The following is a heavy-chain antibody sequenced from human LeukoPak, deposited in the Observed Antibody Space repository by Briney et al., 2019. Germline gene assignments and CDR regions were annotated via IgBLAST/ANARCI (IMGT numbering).Heavy chain of an antibody. Sequence: SETLSLTCPVSGGSVSSSRYDWGWIRQPPGKGLEWIGSIYYTGSTYYKPSLKSRVTISVDASKNQISLKLSSVTAADTAVYFCARQKSFDYLSPIDSWGQGTLVTVSS. J-gene: IGHJ4*02. CDR2: IYYTGST. D-gene: IGHD3-9*01. V-gene: IGHV4-39*01. CDR1: GGSVSSSRYD. CDR3: ARQKSFDYLSPIDS.